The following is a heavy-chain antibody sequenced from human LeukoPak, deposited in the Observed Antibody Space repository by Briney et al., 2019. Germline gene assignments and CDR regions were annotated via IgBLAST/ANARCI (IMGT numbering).Heavy chain of an antibody. V-gene: IGHV5-51*01. D-gene: IGHD3-10*01. Sequence: GESLKISCKGSGYSFTSYWIGWVRQMPGKGLEWMGIIYPGDSDTRYSPSFQGQVTISADKSISTAYLQWSSLKASDTAMYYCARQRVGITMVRGVSTDRYFDLWGRGTLVTVSS. CDR1: GYSFTSYW. J-gene: IGHJ2*01. CDR3: ARQRVGITMVRGVSTDRYFDL. CDR2: IYPGDSDT.